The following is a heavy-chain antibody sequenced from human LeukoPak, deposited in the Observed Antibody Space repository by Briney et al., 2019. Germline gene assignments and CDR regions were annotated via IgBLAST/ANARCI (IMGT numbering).Heavy chain of an antibody. J-gene: IGHJ5*02. D-gene: IGHD6-13*01. CDR3: ARGHSSSPNWFDP. CDR2: MNQDGSEN. V-gene: IGHV3-7*04. Sequence: HTGGSLRLSCAASGFTFSTYWMGWVRQAPGKGLEWVATMNQDGSENYYMDSVKGRFIISRDNAKNSLHLRMNSLRAEDTSVYYCARGHSSSPNWFDPWGQGTLVTVSS. CDR1: GFTFSTYW.